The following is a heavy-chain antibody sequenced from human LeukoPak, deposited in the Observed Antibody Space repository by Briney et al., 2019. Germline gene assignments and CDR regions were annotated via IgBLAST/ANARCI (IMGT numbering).Heavy chain of an antibody. V-gene: IGHV3-53*01. CDR2: LSSGGIT. D-gene: IGHD1-26*01. Sequence: GGSLRLSCVVSGGSVCNNYMSWVRQAPAKGLEFVSVLSSGGITYYTDSVKGRFTISSGNAKNTLYLQMNSLRDEDTAVYYCTRDPHGTVGTTREFDYWGQGTLVTVSS. J-gene: IGHJ4*02. CDR1: GGSVCNNY. CDR3: TRDPHGTVGTTREFDY.